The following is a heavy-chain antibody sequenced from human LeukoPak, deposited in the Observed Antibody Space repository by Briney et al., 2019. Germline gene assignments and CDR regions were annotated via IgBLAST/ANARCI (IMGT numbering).Heavy chain of an antibody. J-gene: IGHJ6*02. CDR2: ISGSGRST. CDR3: ARVAGTIRIWPQPFGDGMDV. CDR1: GFIFSSYA. D-gene: IGHD3-16*01. V-gene: IGHV3-23*01. Sequence: GRSLRLSCAASGFIFSSYAMHWVRQAPGGGLECVSAISGSGRSTYYADSVKGRFTISRDNSKNTLYLQMNSLRAEDTALYYCARVAGTIRIWPQPFGDGMDVWGQGTTVTVSS.